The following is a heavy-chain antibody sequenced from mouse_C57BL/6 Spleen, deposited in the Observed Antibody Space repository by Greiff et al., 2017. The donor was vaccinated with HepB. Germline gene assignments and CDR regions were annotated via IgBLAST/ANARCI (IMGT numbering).Heavy chain of an antibody. CDR3: ARVDWDRDYAMDY. CDR1: GFTFSDYY. J-gene: IGHJ4*01. CDR2: INYDGSST. V-gene: IGHV5-16*01. D-gene: IGHD4-1*01. Sequence: EVKLVESEGGLVQPGSSMKLSCTASGFTFSDYYMAWVRQVPEKGLEWVANINYDGSSTYYLDSLKSRFIISRDNAKNILYLQMSSLKSEDTATYYCARVDWDRDYAMDYWGQGTSVTVSS.